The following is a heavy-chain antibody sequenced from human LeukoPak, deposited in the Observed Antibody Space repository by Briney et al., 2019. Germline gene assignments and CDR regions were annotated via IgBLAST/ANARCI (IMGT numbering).Heavy chain of an antibody. D-gene: IGHD6-13*01. CDR3: ARYPRPGIAAADYFDY. CDR2: IIPILGIA. J-gene: IGHJ4*02. V-gene: IGHV1-69*04. CDR1: GGTFSSYA. Sequence: ASVKVSCKVSGGTFSSYAISWVRQAPGQGLEWMGRIIPILGIANYAQKFQGRVTITADKSTSTAYMELSSLRSEDTAVYYCARYPRPGIAAADYFDYWGQGTLVTVSS.